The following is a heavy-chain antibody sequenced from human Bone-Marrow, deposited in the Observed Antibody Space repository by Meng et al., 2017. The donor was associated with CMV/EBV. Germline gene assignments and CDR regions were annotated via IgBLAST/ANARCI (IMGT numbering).Heavy chain of an antibody. Sequence: SVQVSCKASGDTFSSYTISWVRQAPGQGLEWMGRIIPILGIANYAQKFQGRVTITADKSTSTAYMELSSLRSEDTAVDYGARIVVPAARVSYYYYGMDVWGQGTTVTVSS. D-gene: IGHD2-2*01. V-gene: IGHV1-69*02. J-gene: IGHJ6*02. CDR2: IIPILGIA. CDR1: GDTFSSYT. CDR3: ARIVVPAARVSYYYYGMDV.